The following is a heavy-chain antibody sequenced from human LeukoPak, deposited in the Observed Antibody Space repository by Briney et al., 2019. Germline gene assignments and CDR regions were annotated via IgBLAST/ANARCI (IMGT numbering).Heavy chain of an antibody. V-gene: IGHV3-21*01. D-gene: IGHD1-26*01. CDR3: AREWEKGGFDY. J-gene: IGHJ4*02. CDR2: ISSSSSYI. CDR1: GFTFSSYS. Sequence: GGPLRLSCAASGFTFSSYSMNWVRQAPGKGLEWVSSISSSSSYIYYADSVKGRFTISRDNAKNSLYLQMNSLRAEDTAVYYCAREWEKGGFDYWGQGTLVTVSS.